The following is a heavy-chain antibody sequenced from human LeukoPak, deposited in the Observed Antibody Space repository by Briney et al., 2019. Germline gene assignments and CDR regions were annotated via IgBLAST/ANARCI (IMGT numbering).Heavy chain of an antibody. Sequence: KPSETLSLTXTVSGGSISSYYWSWIRQPAGKGLEWIGRIYTSGSTNYNPPLKSRVTMSVDTSKNPFSLKLSSVTAADTAVYYCAGDCADPDYGGNSVYYYYYYMDVWGKGTTVTVSS. D-gene: IGHD4-23*01. CDR2: IYTSGST. V-gene: IGHV4-4*07. CDR3: AGDCADPDYGGNSVYYYYYYMDV. CDR1: GGSISSYY. J-gene: IGHJ6*03.